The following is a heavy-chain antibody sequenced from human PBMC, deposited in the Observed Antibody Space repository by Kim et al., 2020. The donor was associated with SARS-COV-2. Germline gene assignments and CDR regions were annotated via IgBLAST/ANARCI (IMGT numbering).Heavy chain of an antibody. CDR3: ARVVSSWPRYYYYGMDV. CDR1: GGSFSGYY. CDR2: INHSGST. V-gene: IGHV4-34*01. J-gene: IGHJ6*02. Sequence: SETLSLTCAVYGGSFSGYYWSWIRQPPGKGLEWIGEINHSGSTNYNPSLKSRVTISVDTSKNQFSLKLSSVTAADTAVYYCARVVSSWPRYYYYGMDVWGQGTTVTVSS. D-gene: IGHD6-13*01.